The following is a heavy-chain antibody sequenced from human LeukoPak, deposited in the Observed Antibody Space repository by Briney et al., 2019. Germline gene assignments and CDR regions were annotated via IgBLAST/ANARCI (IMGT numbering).Heavy chain of an antibody. CDR2: IYYSGST. CDR1: GGSISSYY. V-gene: IGHV4-30-4*01. CDR3: ARAPTYYYYGMDV. Sequence: SETLSLTCTVSGGSISSYYWSWIRQPPGKGLEWIGYIYYSGSTYYNPSLKSRVTISVDTSKNQFSLKLSSVTAADTAVYYCARAPTYYYYGMDVWGQGTTVTVSS. J-gene: IGHJ6*02.